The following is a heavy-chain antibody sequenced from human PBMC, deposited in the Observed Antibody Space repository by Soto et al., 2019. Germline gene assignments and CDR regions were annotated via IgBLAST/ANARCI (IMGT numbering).Heavy chain of an antibody. Sequence: ASVKVSCKASGGTFSSYAISWVRQAPGQGLEWMGGIIPIFGTANYAQKFQGRVTITADESTSTAYMELSSLRSEDTAVYYCARGDVLRFLEWLSHYGMDVWGQGTTVTVSS. CDR3: ARGDVLRFLEWLSHYGMDV. D-gene: IGHD3-3*01. J-gene: IGHJ6*02. CDR1: GGTFSSYA. V-gene: IGHV1-69*13. CDR2: IIPIFGTA.